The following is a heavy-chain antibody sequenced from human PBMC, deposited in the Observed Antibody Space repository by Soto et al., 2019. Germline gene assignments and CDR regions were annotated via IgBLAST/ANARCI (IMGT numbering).Heavy chain of an antibody. CDR2: IYYSGST. CDR3: ARYCSGGSCFSLWGGDYGMDV. J-gene: IGHJ6*02. D-gene: IGHD2-15*01. Sequence: SETLSLTCTVSGGSISSSSYYWGWIRQPPGKGLEWIGSIYYSGSTYYNPSLKSRVTISVDTSKNQFSLKLSSVTAADTAVYYCARYCSGGSCFSLWGGDYGMDVWGQGTTVTVSS. V-gene: IGHV4-39*01. CDR1: GGSISSSSYY.